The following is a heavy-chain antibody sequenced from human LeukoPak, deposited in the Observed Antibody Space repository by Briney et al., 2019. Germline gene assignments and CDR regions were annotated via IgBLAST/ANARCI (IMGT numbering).Heavy chain of an antibody. J-gene: IGHJ4*02. CDR2: ITPIFGEA. V-gene: IGHV1-69*13. D-gene: IGHD5-12*01. CDR3: ARNSRVASTSGLNY. CDR1: GGTFSSYP. Sequence: ASVKVFCKVSGGTFSSYPISWVRQAPGQGLEWMGEITPIFGEAQNAEKFQGRVTITADEPTSTVYMELTSLRLDDTAMYYCARNSRVASTSGLNYWGQGTLVTVSS.